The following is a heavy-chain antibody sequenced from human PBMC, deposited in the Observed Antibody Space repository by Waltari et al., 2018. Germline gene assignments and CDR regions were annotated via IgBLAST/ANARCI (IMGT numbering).Heavy chain of an antibody. CDR3: ARGGLWLVAMDYY. Sequence: QVQLVQSGAEVKKPGASVKVSCKASGYTFTGYYMHWVRQAPGQGLEWMGWINPNSGGTNDAQKFQGRVTMTRDTSISTAYMELSRLRSDDTAVYYCARGGLWLVAMDYYWGQGTLVTVSS. CDR1: GYTFTGYY. V-gene: IGHV1-2*02. D-gene: IGHD5-12*01. CDR2: INPNSGGT. J-gene: IGHJ4*02.